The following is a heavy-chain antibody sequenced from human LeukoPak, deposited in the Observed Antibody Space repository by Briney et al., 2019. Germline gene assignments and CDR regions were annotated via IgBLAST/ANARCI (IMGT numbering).Heavy chain of an antibody. J-gene: IGHJ4*02. Sequence: GASVKVPCKASGYTFTSYGISWVRQAPGQGLEWMGWISAYNGNTNYAQKVQGRVTMTTDTSTSTAYMELRSLRSDDTAVYYCAREGTYYYDSSGSNFDYWGQGTLVTVSS. CDR1: GYTFTSYG. D-gene: IGHD3-22*01. CDR2: ISAYNGNT. CDR3: AREGTYYYDSSGSNFDY. V-gene: IGHV1-18*01.